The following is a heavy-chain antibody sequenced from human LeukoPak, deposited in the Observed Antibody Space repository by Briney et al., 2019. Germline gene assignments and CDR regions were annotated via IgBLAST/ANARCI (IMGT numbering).Heavy chain of an antibody. D-gene: IGHD5-12*01. Sequence: SETLSLTCSVSGDSITSYYWSWIRQPPGKGLEWTGYIHYSGSTNYNPSLRSRVTISVDTSKNQFSLRLSSVTAADTAVYYCGRGWISPYSGYDYDYFDYWGQGALVTVSS. J-gene: IGHJ4*02. CDR2: IHYSGST. CDR1: GDSITSYY. CDR3: GRGWISPYSGYDYDYFDY. V-gene: IGHV4-59*01.